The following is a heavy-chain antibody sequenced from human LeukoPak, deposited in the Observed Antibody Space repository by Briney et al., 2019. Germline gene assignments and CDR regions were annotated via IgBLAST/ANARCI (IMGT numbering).Heavy chain of an antibody. CDR1: GGSFSGYY. CDR3: ARGPLDYYDSSGSGP. Sequence: SETLSLTCAVYGGSFSGYYWSWIRQPPGKGLEWIGEINHSGSTNYNPSLKSRVTISVDTSKNQFSLKLSSVTAADTAVYYCARGPLDYYDSSGSGPWGQGTLVTVSS. V-gene: IGHV4-34*01. CDR2: INHSGST. J-gene: IGHJ5*02. D-gene: IGHD3-22*01.